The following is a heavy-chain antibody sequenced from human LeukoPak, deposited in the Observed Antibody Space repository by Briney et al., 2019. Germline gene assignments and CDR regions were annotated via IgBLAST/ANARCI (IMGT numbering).Heavy chain of an antibody. V-gene: IGHV4-31*03. CDR1: GGSISSGGYY. D-gene: IGHD6-19*01. CDR3: ASYSSGWYAPRAFDI. CDR2: IYYSGST. J-gene: IGHJ3*02. Sequence: PQTLSLTCTVSGGSISSGGYYWCWIRQHPGKGLEWIGYIYYSGSTYYNPSLKSRVTISVDTPKNQFSLKLSSVTAADTAVYYCASYSSGWYAPRAFDIWGRGTMVTVSS.